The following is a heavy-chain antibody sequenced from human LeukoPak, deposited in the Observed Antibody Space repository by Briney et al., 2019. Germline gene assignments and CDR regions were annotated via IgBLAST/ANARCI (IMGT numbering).Heavy chain of an antibody. V-gene: IGHV3-7*01. D-gene: IGHD3-16*01. CDR2: INPDGSGK. CDR1: GFTFSSYA. CDR3: ASWGAGGNS. Sequence: GGSLRLSCAASGFTFSSYAMSWVRQVPGKGLDWVANINPDGSGKRYVDSVKGRFTIARDNADNSLSLQMNSLRAEDTAVYYCASWGAGGNSWGQGTLVTVSS. J-gene: IGHJ4*02.